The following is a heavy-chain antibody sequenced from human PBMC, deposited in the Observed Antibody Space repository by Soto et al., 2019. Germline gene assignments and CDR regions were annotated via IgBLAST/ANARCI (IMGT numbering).Heavy chain of an antibody. J-gene: IGHJ4*02. V-gene: IGHV3-11*06. Sequence: QVQLVESGGGLVKPGGSLRLSCAASGFTFSDYYMNWIRQAPGKGLEWVSYISSSSSYTNYADSVKGRFTISRDNAKNSLYLQMNSLRAEDTAVYYCARGKVPLYYYESSGYSQFDYWGQGILVTVSS. CDR3: ARGKVPLYYYESSGYSQFDY. CDR1: GFTFSDYY. CDR2: ISSSSSYT. D-gene: IGHD3-22*01.